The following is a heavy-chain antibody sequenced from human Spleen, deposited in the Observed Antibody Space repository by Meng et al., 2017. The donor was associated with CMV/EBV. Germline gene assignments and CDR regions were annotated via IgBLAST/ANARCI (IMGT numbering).Heavy chain of an antibody. Sequence: GSLRLSCTLSGNSIRSSSYYWGWIRQPPGKGLEWIGSIYYSGNTYYNPSLKSPVTISVDTSKNQFSLRLSSVTAADTAVYYCARAPYDFWSGYSYYYYGMDVWGQGTTVTVSS. J-gene: IGHJ6*02. CDR3: ARAPYDFWSGYSYYYYGMDV. CDR2: IYYSGNT. CDR1: GNSIRSSSYY. D-gene: IGHD3-3*01. V-gene: IGHV4-39*07.